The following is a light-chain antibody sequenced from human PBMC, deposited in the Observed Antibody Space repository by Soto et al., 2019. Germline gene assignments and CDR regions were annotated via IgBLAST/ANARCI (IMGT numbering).Light chain of an antibody. CDR2: DNN. Sequence: VLTQPPSVSAAPGQKVTISCSGSSSNIGNNYVSWYQQLPGTAPKLLIYDNNKRPSGIPDRFSGSKSGTSATLGITGLQTGDEADYYCGTWDSSLSAGNVFGTGTKVTVL. J-gene: IGLJ1*01. V-gene: IGLV1-51*01. CDR3: GTWDSSLSAGNV. CDR1: SSNIGNNY.